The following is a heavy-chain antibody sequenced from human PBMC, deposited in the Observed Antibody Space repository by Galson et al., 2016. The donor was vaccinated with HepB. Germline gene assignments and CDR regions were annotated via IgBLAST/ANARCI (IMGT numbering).Heavy chain of an antibody. J-gene: IGHJ5*02. CDR2: ISGSGDT. D-gene: IGHD3-10*01. Sequence: SLRLSCAASGFTFSTYAMSWVRQAPGKGLEWVSGISGSGDTKFADSVKGRFTISRDNAKNSLYLQMNSLRAEDTAVYYCAREGGITMVRGVMPGWFDPWGQGTLVTVSS. V-gene: IGHV3-23*01. CDR1: GFTFSTYA. CDR3: AREGGITMVRGVMPGWFDP.